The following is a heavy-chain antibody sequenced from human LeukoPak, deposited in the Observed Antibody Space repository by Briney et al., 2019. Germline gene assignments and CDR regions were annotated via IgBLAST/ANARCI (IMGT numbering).Heavy chain of an antibody. Sequence: GGSLRLSCAASGFTFSSHAMSWARQAPGKGLEWVSSISGSGGNTYYADSVKGRFTISRDNPKNTLYLRMNSLRAEDTAVYYCAKAQHTAMVRHGDYWGRGTLVTVSS. CDR1: GFTFSSHA. CDR3: AKAQHTAMVRHGDY. CDR2: ISGSGGNT. D-gene: IGHD5-18*01. J-gene: IGHJ4*02. V-gene: IGHV3-23*01.